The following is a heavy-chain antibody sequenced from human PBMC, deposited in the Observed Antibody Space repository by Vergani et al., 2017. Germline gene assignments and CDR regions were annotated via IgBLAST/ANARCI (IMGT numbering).Heavy chain of an antibody. CDR2: IRTSENGGTS. CDR1: GFPFHDFG. CDR3: TRGYKYGYD. D-gene: IGHD5-18*01. J-gene: IGHJ4*02. Sequence: DVKLVESGGGLVQPGQSLRLACITSGFPFHDFGINWVRQAPGKGLEWISLIRTSENGGTSHYAASVAGRFSISRDDSKSVAYLQMDGLKTDDTATYYCTRGYKYGYDWGQGTLVTVSS. V-gene: IGHV3-49*04.